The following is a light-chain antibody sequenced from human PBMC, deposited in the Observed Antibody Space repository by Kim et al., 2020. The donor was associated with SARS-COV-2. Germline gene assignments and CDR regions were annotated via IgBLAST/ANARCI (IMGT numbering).Light chain of an antibody. J-gene: IGKJ4*01. V-gene: IGKV3-20*01. CDR3: QQYGTSFI. CDR2: GTT. CDR1: ENVRSSY. Sequence: WSQGERATRSCRASENVRSSYSAWYQQKPGQAPTLLIHGTTNRATCIPDRFSGSGSETDFTLTISRLEPEDFAVYYCQQYGTSFIFGGGTKVDIK.